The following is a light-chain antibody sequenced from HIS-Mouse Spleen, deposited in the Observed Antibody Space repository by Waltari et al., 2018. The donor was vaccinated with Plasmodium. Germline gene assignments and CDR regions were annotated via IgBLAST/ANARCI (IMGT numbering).Light chain of an antibody. CDR1: SSDVGSYHL. CDR3: CSYAGSSTYV. Sequence: QSALTQPASVSGSPGQSITISCTATSSDVGSYHLFSWYQQHPGKAPKLMIYEGSKRPSGVSNRFSGSKSGNTASLTISGLQAEDEADYYCCSYAGSSTYVFGTGTKVTVL. J-gene: IGLJ1*01. V-gene: IGLV2-23*01. CDR2: EGS.